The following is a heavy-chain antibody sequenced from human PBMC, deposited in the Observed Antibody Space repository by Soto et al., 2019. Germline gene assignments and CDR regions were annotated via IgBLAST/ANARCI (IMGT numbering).Heavy chain of an antibody. D-gene: IGHD3-22*01. V-gene: IGHV1-69*01. CDR2: INPIFRSA. Sequence: QVQLVQSGAEVKKPGSSVKVSCKASGGDFINYGISWVRQAPGQWLEWMGGINPIFRSANYAQKFQGRVTIAADESTTTAYMELTTLTSEDTAVYYCARDRYYDGVGYHYESADWGKGTLVTVSS. CDR3: ARDRYYDGVGYHYESAD. J-gene: IGHJ4*02. CDR1: GGDFINYG.